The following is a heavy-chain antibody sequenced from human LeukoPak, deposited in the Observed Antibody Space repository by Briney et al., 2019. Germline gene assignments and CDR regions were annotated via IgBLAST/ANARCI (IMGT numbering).Heavy chain of an antibody. CDR1: GFTFSSYS. CDR2: ISSSSSYI. D-gene: IGHD6-19*01. Sequence: GGSLRLSCAASGFTFSSYSMNWVRQAPGKGLEWASSISSSSSYIYYADSVKGRFTISRDNAKNSLYLQMNSLRAEDTAVYYCARDLTAVAGVLEIDYWGQGTLVTVSS. CDR3: ARDLTAVAGVLEIDY. J-gene: IGHJ4*02. V-gene: IGHV3-21*01.